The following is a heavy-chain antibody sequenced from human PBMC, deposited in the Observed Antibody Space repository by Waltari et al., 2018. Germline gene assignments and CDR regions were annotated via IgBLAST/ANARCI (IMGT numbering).Heavy chain of an antibody. D-gene: IGHD2-2*03. J-gene: IGHJ4*02. CDR1: GFSFNDTW. V-gene: IGHV3-15*07. CDR3: TTLDKYWPLDY. CDR2: IKSKTECGTT. Sequence: EVQLVESGGGLVQPGGSLRLSCAVSGFSFNDTWVNWVRQAPGKGLEWVGLIKSKTECGTTDYAAPVEGRSTISSDESKNTLCLKMNSLKTEDTAVYYCTTLDKYWPLDYWGQGTLVTVSS.